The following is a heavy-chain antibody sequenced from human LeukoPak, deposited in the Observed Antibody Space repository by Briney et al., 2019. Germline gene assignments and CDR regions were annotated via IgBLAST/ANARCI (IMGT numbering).Heavy chain of an antibody. CDR1: GFALSDYY. Sequence: PGGSLRLSCAASGFALSDYYMSWIRQAPGKGLEWVSYISSSSIYTNYADSVKGRFTISRDNSRNTLFLQMNSLRAEDTALYYCASAREYCGSAECYEYFQHWGQGTLVTVSS. V-gene: IGHV3-11*03. CDR2: ISSSSIYT. CDR3: ASAREYCGSAECYEYFQH. D-gene: IGHD2-21*01. J-gene: IGHJ1*01.